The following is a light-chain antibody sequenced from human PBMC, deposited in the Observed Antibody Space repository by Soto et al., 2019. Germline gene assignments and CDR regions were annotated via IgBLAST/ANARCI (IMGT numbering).Light chain of an antibody. CDR2: GAS. V-gene: IGKV3-20*01. CDR1: QSVSSSY. CDR3: HQYGSSPLT. J-gene: IGKJ4*01. Sequence: EIVLTQSPGTLSLSPGERATLSCRASQSVSSSYLAWYQQKPGQAPRLLIYGASSRATGIPDRFSGSGSGSAVTLTISRLEPEDYSLYYCHQYGSSPLTFGGGTKVEIK.